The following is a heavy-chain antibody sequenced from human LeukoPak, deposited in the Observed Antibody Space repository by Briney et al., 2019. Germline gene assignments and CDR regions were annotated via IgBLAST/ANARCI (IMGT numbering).Heavy chain of an antibody. V-gene: IGHV3-20*04. CDR2: INWNGGST. CDR1: GFTFDDYG. Sequence: GGSLRLSCAASGFTFDDYGMSWVRQAPGKGLEWVSGINWNGGSTGYADSVKGRFTVFRDNSKNTLYLQMNSLRVEDTAVYYCARDSATGYYSDYWGQGTLVTVSS. D-gene: IGHD3-9*01. CDR3: ARDSATGYYSDY. J-gene: IGHJ4*02.